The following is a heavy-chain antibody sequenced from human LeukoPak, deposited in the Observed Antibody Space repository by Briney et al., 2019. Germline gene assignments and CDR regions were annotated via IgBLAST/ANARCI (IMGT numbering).Heavy chain of an antibody. D-gene: IGHD1-26*01. CDR1: GGSISSYY. CDR3: ASTYSGSYYYYFDY. J-gene: IGHJ4*02. CDR2: IYTSGST. Sequence: PSETLSLTCTVSGGSISSYYWSWIRQPAGKGLEWIGRIYTSGSTNYNPSLKSRVTMSVDTPKNQFSLKLSSVTAADTAVYYCASTYSGSYYYYFDYWGQGTLVTVSS. V-gene: IGHV4-4*07.